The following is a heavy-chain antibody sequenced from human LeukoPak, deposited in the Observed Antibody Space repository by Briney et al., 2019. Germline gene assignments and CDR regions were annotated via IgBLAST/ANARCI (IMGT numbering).Heavy chain of an antibody. D-gene: IGHD4-17*01. CDR1: GFTSSSYE. J-gene: IGHJ4*02. Sequence: GGSLRLSCAASGFTSSSYEMNWVRQAPGKGPEWVSYISSSGSTIYYADSVKGRFTISRDNAKNSLYLQMNSLRAEDTAVYYCARVGVGDYFCDYWGQGTLVTVSS. V-gene: IGHV3-48*03. CDR3: ARVGVGDYFCDY. CDR2: ISSSGSTI.